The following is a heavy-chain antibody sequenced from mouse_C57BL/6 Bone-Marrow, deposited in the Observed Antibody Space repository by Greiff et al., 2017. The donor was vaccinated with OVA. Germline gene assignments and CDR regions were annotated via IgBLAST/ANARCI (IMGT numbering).Heavy chain of an antibody. CDR2: IYPGDGDT. V-gene: IGHV1-82*01. Sequence: VQLQESGPELVKPGASVKISCKASGYAFSSSWMNWVKQRPGKGLEWIGRIYPGDGDTNYNGKFKGKATLTADKSSSTAYMQLSSLTSEDSAVYFCARYEGYFDVWGTGTTVTVSS. J-gene: IGHJ1*03. CDR3: ARYEGYFDV. D-gene: IGHD2-12*01. CDR1: GYAFSSSW.